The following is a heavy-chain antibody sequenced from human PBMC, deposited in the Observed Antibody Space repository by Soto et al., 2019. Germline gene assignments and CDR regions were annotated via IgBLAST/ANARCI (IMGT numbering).Heavy chain of an antibody. CDR2: ISRSGSPI. CDR1: GFTSWDYH. Sequence: PGGSLRLSCAASGFTSWDYHMSWIRQAPGKGLEWVSYISRSGSPIYYADSVKGRFTISRDNAENSLYLQMNSLRAEDTAVYYCVREVRSSTSCNTGCAFDIWGQWTMVTGSS. D-gene: IGHD2-2*02. CDR3: VREVRSSTSCNTGCAFDI. V-gene: IGHV3-11*01. J-gene: IGHJ3*02.